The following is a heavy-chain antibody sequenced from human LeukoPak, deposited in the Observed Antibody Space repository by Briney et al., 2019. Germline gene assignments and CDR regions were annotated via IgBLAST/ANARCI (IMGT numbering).Heavy chain of an antibody. D-gene: IGHD1-1*01. Sequence: GGSLRLSCAASGFTFSSYSMNWVRQAPGKGLVWVSRIDSDGYSTAYADSVKGRFTISRDNAKNTLYLQMNSLRAEDTAVYYCASEGTTGTTWGPDYWGQGTLVTVSS. CDR1: GFTFSSYS. CDR2: IDSDGYST. CDR3: ASEGTTGTTWGPDY. V-gene: IGHV3-74*01. J-gene: IGHJ4*02.